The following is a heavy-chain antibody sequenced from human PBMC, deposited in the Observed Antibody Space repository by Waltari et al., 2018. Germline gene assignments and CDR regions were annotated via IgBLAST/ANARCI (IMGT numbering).Heavy chain of an antibody. CDR2: IYYSGST. D-gene: IGHD2-15*01. J-gene: IGHJ6*03. Sequence: QLQLQESGPGLVKPSETLSLTCTVSGGSISSSSYYWGWIRQPPGKGLGGIGSIYYSGSTYYNPSLKSRVTISVDTSKNQFSLKLSSVTAADTAVYYCARCRYCSGGSCPTLSYYYYYMDVWGKGTTVTVSS. CDR3: ARCRYCSGGSCPTLSYYYYYMDV. V-gene: IGHV4-39*01. CDR1: GGSISSSSYY.